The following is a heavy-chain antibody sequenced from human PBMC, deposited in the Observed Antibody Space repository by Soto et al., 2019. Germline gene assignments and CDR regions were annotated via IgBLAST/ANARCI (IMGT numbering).Heavy chain of an antibody. D-gene: IGHD2-2*01. Sequence: QVQLEESGGGVVQPGRYLRFSCAASGITFDHYAMHWVRQAPGKGLEWLAIISYDGDNEYYAGSVRGRFTISRDNSKNTLYLQTNNLRHEDTAVYYCAKDGGPVYCNSPGCSAKHFDYWGQGTLVTVSS. J-gene: IGHJ4*02. CDR2: ISYDGDNE. V-gene: IGHV3-30*18. CDR3: AKDGGPVYCNSPGCSAKHFDY. CDR1: GITFDHYA.